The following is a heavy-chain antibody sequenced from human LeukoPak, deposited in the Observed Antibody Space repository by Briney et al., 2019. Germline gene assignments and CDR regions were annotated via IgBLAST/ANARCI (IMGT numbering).Heavy chain of an antibody. D-gene: IGHD6-13*01. CDR2: FDPEDGET. CDR1: GYTLTELS. CDR3: ATGGSSWYDFDY. Sequence: ASVKVSFKVSGYTLTELSMHWVRPAPGKGLEWMGGFDPEDGETIYAQKFQGRVTMTEDTSTDTAYMELSSLRSEDTAVYYCATGGSSWYDFDYWGQGTLVTVSS. J-gene: IGHJ4*02. V-gene: IGHV1-24*01.